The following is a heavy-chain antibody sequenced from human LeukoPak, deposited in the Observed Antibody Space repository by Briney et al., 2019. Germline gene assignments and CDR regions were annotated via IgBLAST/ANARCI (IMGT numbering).Heavy chain of an antibody. V-gene: IGHV3-7*01. CDR3: ARELEGYPALDY. D-gene: IGHD5-12*01. J-gene: IGHJ4*02. CDR1: GFTFSSFW. Sequence: GGSLRLSCAASGFTFSSFWMSWVRQAPGKGLEWVANVQQDGSEKYYVDSVKGRFTISRDNAKNSLYLQINSLRAEDTAVYYCARELEGYPALDYWGQGTLVTVSS. CDR2: VQQDGSEK.